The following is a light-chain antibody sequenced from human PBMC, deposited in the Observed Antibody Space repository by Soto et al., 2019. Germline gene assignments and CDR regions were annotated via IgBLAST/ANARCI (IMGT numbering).Light chain of an antibody. CDR2: AAS. J-gene: IGKJ3*01. V-gene: IGKV1-6*01. CDR1: QDIRND. Sequence: AIQLTQSPSSLPASVGDRVTITCRASQDIRNDLGWYQQKPGKAPNLLIYAASTLQSGVPSRFSGSGSGTDFTLTISSLQPEDFATYYFLQDYNYPFTFGPGTKVDFK. CDR3: LQDYNYPFT.